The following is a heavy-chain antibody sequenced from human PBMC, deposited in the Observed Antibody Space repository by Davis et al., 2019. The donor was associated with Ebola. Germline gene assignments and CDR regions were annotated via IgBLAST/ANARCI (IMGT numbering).Heavy chain of an antibody. CDR2: IRTTTEGG. CDR3: VRDKDYGFDY. CDR1: GFTFSSYW. D-gene: IGHD4-17*01. J-gene: IGHJ4*02. V-gene: IGHV3-48*02. Sequence: GESLKISCAASGFTFSSYWMTWVRQAPGKGLEWISNIRTTTEGGMTYADSVKGRFTISRDDARDSLSLQMTSLRDEDTAVYYCVRDKDYGFDYWGQGTLVTVSS.